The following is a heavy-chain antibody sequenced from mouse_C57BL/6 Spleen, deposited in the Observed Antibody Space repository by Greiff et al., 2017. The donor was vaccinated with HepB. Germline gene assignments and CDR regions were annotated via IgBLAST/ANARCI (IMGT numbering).Heavy chain of an antibody. V-gene: IGHV5-17*01. CDR2: ISSGSSTI. CDR3: ARALFSNIDY. CDR1: GFTFSDYG. J-gene: IGHJ2*01. D-gene: IGHD2-5*01. Sequence: DVHLVESGGGLVKPGGSLKLSCAASGFTFSDYGMHWVRQAPEKGLEWVAYISSGSSTIYYADTVKGRFTISRDNAKNTLFLQMTSLGSEDTAVYYCARALFSNIDYWGQGTTLTVSS.